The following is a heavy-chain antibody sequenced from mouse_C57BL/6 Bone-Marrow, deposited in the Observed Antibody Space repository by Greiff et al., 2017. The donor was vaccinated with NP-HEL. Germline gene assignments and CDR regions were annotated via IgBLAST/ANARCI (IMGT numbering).Heavy chain of an antibody. CDR3: ARKGRIYYGSSWFAY. CDR1: GYAFSSYW. V-gene: IGHV1-80*01. D-gene: IGHD1-1*01. CDR2: IYPGDGDT. Sequence: VQLQQSGAELVKPGASVKISCKASGYAFSSYWMNWVKQRPGKGLEWIGQIYPGDGDTNYNGKFKGKATLTADKSSSTAYMQLSSLTSEDSAVYFCARKGRIYYGSSWFAYWGQGTLVTVSA. J-gene: IGHJ3*01.